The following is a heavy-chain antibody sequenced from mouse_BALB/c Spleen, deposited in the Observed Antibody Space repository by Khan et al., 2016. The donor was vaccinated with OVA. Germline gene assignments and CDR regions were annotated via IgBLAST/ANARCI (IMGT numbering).Heavy chain of an antibody. CDR2: ISDLAYTI. Sequence: EVELVESGGGLVQPGGSRKLSCAASGFTFSDYGMAWGRQAPGKGPEWVAFISDLAYTIYYADTVTGRFTISRENAKNTLYLEMSSLRSEDTAIYYCARGGGTAPFAYWGLGTLVTVSA. V-gene: IGHV5-15*02. J-gene: IGHJ3*01. CDR3: ARGGGTAPFAY. CDR1: GFTFSDYG. D-gene: IGHD1-2*01.